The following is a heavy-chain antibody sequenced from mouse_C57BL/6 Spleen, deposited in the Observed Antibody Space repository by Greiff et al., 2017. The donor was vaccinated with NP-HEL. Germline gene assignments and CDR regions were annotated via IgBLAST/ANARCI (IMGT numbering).Heavy chain of an antibody. Sequence: EVKLMESGGGLVKPGGSLKLSCAASGFTFSDYGMHWVRQAPEKGLEWVAYISSGSSTIYYADTVKGRFTISRDNAKNTLFLQMTSLRSEDTAMYYCARPPGSDYAMDYWGQGTSVTVSS. CDR2: ISSGSSTI. V-gene: IGHV5-17*01. CDR3: ARPPGSDYAMDY. J-gene: IGHJ4*01. D-gene: IGHD1-1*01. CDR1: GFTFSDYG.